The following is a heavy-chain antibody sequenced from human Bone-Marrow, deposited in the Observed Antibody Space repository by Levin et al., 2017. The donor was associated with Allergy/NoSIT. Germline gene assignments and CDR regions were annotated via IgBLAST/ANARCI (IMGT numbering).Heavy chain of an antibody. CDR3: SRDRSSTWYMDYYYGMDV. CDR2: IRSKTFGGTT. CDR1: GFTFGDYG. J-gene: IGHJ6*02. V-gene: IGHV3-49*03. Sequence: GGSLRLSCTGSGFTFGDYGMIWFRQAPGKGLEWVGFIRSKTFGGTTEYAASVKGRFTISRDDSNSIASLQMNSLKAEDTGVYYCSRDRSSTWYMDYYYGMDVWGQGTTVTVSS. D-gene: IGHD6-13*01.